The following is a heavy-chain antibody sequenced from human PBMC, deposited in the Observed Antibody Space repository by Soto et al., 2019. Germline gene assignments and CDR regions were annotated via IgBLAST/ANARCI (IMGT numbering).Heavy chain of an antibody. CDR2: IYYSGST. CDR3: ARQRQVTIVRGGAYDI. D-gene: IGHD3-10*01. J-gene: IGHJ3*02. Sequence: SETLSLTCTVSGGSISSYYWSWIRQPPGKGLEWIGYIYYSGSTNYNPSLKSRVTISVDTSKNQFSLKLSSVTAADTAVYYCARQRQVTIVRGGAYDIWGQGTMVTVS. V-gene: IGHV4-59*08. CDR1: GGSISSYY.